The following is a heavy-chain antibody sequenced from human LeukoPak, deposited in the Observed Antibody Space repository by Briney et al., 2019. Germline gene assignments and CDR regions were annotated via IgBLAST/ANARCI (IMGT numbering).Heavy chain of an antibody. CDR2: MYYRGST. D-gene: IGHD2-2*01. J-gene: IGHJ5*02. CDR1: GGSINSSSYY. Sequence: SETLSLTCTVSGGSINSSSYYWGWVRQPPGKGLEWIGSMYYRGSTYYNPSLKSRVTISVDTSKNQFSLELSSVTAADTAVYYCARSGRGEDIVVVPENWFDPWGQGTLVTVSS. V-gene: IGHV4-39*07. CDR3: ARSGRGEDIVVVPENWFDP.